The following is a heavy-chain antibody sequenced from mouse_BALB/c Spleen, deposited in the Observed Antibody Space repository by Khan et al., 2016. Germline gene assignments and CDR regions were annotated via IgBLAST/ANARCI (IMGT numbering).Heavy chain of an antibody. J-gene: IGHJ2*01. CDR3: AGGGGDPYFDY. Sequence: QVQLKQSGAELMKPGASVKISCKATGYTFSNYWIEWVKQRPGHGLEWIGEIFPGNDTSNYIEKFKGKATFTADTSSNTAYIQLSSLTSEDSAVYYCAGGGGDPYFDYWGQGTTLTVSS. V-gene: IGHV1-9*01. CDR2: IFPGNDTS. D-gene: IGHD2-13*01. CDR1: GYTFSNYW.